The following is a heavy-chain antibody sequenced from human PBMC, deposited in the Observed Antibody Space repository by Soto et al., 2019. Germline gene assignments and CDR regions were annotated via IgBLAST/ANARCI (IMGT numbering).Heavy chain of an antibody. CDR1: GYTFTSYG. V-gene: IGHV1-18*01. CDR3: ARDTLAPMYYYDSSGYSLDY. Sequence: ASVKVSCKASGYTFTSYGISWVRQAPGQGLEWMGWISAYNGNTNYAQKLQGRVTMTTDTSTSTAYMELRSLRSDDTAVYYCARDTLAPMYYYDSSGYSLDYWGQGTLVTVSS. CDR2: ISAYNGNT. J-gene: IGHJ4*02. D-gene: IGHD3-22*01.